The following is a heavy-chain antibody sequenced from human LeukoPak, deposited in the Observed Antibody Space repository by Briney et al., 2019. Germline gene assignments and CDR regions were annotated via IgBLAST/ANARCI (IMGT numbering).Heavy chain of an antibody. D-gene: IGHD5-24*01. J-gene: IGHJ4*02. CDR2: ISSSSSYI. Sequence: GGSLRLSCAASGFTFSSYSMNWVRQAPGKGLEWVSSISSSSSYIYYADSVKGRFTISRDNAKNSLYLQMNSLRAEDTVVYYCARDIGGWLQLRSAFDYWGQGTLVTVSS. V-gene: IGHV3-21*01. CDR3: ARDIGGWLQLRSAFDY. CDR1: GFTFSSYS.